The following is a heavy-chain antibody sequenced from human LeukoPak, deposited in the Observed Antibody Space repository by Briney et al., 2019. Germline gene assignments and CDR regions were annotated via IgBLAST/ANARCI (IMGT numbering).Heavy chain of an antibody. CDR3: ARGRSIAAAAPNY. Sequence: SETLSLTCAVYGGSFSGFYWSWIRQPPGKGLEWIGEINHSGSTNYNPSLTSRVTISVDTSKNQFSLKLSSVTAADTAVYYCARGRSIAAAAPNYWGQGTLVTVSS. J-gene: IGHJ4*02. V-gene: IGHV4-34*01. D-gene: IGHD6-13*01. CDR1: GGSFSGFY. CDR2: INHSGST.